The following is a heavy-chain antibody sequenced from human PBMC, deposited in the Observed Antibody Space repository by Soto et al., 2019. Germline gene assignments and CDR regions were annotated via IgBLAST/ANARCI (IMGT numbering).Heavy chain of an antibody. CDR1: GFTFSSYG. Sequence: GGSLRLSCAASGFTFSSYGMHWVRQAPGKGLEWVAVISYDGSNKYYADSVKGRFTISRDNSKNALYLQMNSLRAEDTAVYYCAKDNYDFIWGSYRLFDAFDIWGQGTMVTVSS. CDR2: ISYDGSNK. CDR3: AKDNYDFIWGSYRLFDAFDI. V-gene: IGHV3-30*18. J-gene: IGHJ3*02. D-gene: IGHD3-16*02.